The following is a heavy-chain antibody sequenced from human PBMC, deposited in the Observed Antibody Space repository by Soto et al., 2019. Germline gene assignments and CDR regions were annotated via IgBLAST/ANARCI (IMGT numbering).Heavy chain of an antibody. J-gene: IGHJ3*02. CDR3: ARGLNYSPDAFDI. CDR1: GFTFSSYG. V-gene: IGHV3-33*01. CDR2: IWYDGSNK. Sequence: QVQLVESGGGVVQRGRSLRLSCAASGFTFSSYGMHWVRQAPGKGLEWVAVIWYDGSNKYYADSVKGRFTISRDNSKNTLYLQMNSLRAEDTAVYYCARGLNYSPDAFDIWGQGTMVTVSS. D-gene: IGHD2-15*01.